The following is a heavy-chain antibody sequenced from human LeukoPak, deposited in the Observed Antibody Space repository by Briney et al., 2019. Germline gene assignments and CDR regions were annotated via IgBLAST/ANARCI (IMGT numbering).Heavy chain of an antibody. CDR2: FDPEDGET. CDR1: GYTLTGLS. Sequence: ASVTVSCKVSGYTLTGLSMHWVRQAPGKGLEWMGGFDPEDGETIYAQKFQGRVTMTEDTSTDTAYMELSSLRSEDTAVYYCATVGFTVTTFYGWFDPWGQGTLVTVSS. CDR3: ATVGFTVTTFYGWFDP. J-gene: IGHJ5*02. V-gene: IGHV1-24*01. D-gene: IGHD4-11*01.